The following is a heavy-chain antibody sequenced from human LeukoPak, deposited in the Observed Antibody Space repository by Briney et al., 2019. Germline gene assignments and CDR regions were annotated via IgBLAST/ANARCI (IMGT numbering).Heavy chain of an antibody. V-gene: IGHV4-39*01. J-gene: IGHJ4*02. CDR3: ARQSGSYGGILDN. D-gene: IGHD1-26*01. CDR1: GGSITYSHYY. CDR2: IYYSGST. Sequence: NPSETLSLTCSVSGGSITYSHYYWGWVRQPPGKGLEWIGGIYYSGSTYYNPSLKSRVTISVDTSRNEFSLRLSSVTAADTALYFCARQSGSYGGILDNWGQGILGTVSS.